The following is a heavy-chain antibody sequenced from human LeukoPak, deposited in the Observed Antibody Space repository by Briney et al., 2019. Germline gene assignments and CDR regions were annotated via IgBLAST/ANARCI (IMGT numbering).Heavy chain of an antibody. CDR3: ASGSRVLRFLECLSVDY. CDR2: VIPIFGTA. Sequence: SVKVSCKASGGTFSSYAISWVRHAPGLGLEWMGGVIPIFGTANYAQKFQGRVTITTDESTSTAYMELSSLRSEDTAVYYCASGSRVLRFLECLSVDYWGQGTLVTVSS. V-gene: IGHV1-69*05. D-gene: IGHD3-3*01. J-gene: IGHJ4*02. CDR1: GGTFSSYA.